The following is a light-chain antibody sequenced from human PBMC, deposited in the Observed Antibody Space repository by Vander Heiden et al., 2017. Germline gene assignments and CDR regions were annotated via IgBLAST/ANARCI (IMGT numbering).Light chain of an antibody. CDR2: DVT. Sequence: QSALTQSPSASGSPGQSVTISCTGTSRDIGGYDHVSWYKWHPGKAPKLIIYDVTKRPSWVPDRFSGSKSGNTASLTVSGLQAEDEADYFCSSYLVTGDYVFGTGTKVTVL. CDR1: SRDIGGYDH. V-gene: IGLV2-8*01. J-gene: IGLJ1*01. CDR3: SSYLVTGDYV.